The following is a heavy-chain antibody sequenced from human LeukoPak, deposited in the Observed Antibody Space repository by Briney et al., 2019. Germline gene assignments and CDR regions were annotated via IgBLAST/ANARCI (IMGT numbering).Heavy chain of an antibody. CDR3: ARDRGEYSSSSAYYSYMDV. CDR2: IYYSGST. V-gene: IGHV4-59*12. CDR1: GGSISSYY. D-gene: IGHD6-6*01. Sequence: PSETLSLTCTVSGGSISSYYWSWIRQPPGKGLEWIGYIYYSGSTNYNPSLKSRVTISVDTSKNQFSLKLTSVTAADTAVYYCARDRGEYSSSSAYYSYMDVWGKGTTVTVSS. J-gene: IGHJ6*03.